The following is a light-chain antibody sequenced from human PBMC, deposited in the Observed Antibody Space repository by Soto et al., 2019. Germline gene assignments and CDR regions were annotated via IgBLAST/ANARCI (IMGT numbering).Light chain of an antibody. J-gene: IGKJ1*01. CDR1: QGISDW. V-gene: IGKV1-5*03. CDR3: QQYSGHWT. Sequence: DIQMTQSPSTLSASVGDRVTITCRASQGISDWLAWYQQKPGKPPNLLIYKASTLHIGVPSRFSGSGSGTEFTLTITSLQPDDFATYYCQQYSGHWTFDQGTKVENK. CDR2: KAS.